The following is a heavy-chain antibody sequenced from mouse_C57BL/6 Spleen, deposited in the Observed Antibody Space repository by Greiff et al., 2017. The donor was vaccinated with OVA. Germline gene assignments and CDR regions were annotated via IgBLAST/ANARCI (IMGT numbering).Heavy chain of an antibody. V-gene: IGHV4-1*01. Sequence: VQLKESGGGLVQPGGSLKLSCAASGIAFSRYWMSWVRRAPGKGLEWIGEINPDSSTINYAPSLKDKFIISRDNAKNTLYLQMSKVRSEDTALYYCARQHYYGSSHFDYWGQGTTLTVSS. CDR2: INPDSSTI. CDR1: GIAFSRYW. D-gene: IGHD1-1*01. CDR3: ARQHYYGSSHFDY. J-gene: IGHJ2*01.